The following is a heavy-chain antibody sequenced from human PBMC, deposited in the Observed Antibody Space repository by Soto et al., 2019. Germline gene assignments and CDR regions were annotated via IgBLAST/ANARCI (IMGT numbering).Heavy chain of an antibody. D-gene: IGHD6-6*01. CDR2: VNPNGGST. V-gene: IGHV1-46*01. J-gene: IGHJ4*02. CDR1: GYTFTNFN. CDR3: ARGLASGDY. Sequence: QVQLVQSGAEVKEPGASVKISCKGSGYTFTNFNIHWVRQAPGQGLEWMGIVNPNGGSTNYAQNFKGRITFSRDTSTSTVDMDLSSLRSEDTDVYYCARGLASGDYWGQGTLVTVSS.